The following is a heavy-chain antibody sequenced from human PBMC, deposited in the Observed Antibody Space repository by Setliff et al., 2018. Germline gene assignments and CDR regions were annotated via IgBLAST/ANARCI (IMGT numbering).Heavy chain of an antibody. Sequence: SETLSLTCTVSGGSITSGSFYWSWIRQPAGKKLEWIGRIHASGSPDYNPSFKSRVTMSVDPSKNQFALNLRSVTAADTAVYYCVRDRTAYSYGLDVWAQGTTVTVSS. V-gene: IGHV4-61*02. CDR2: IHASGSP. D-gene: IGHD5-18*01. J-gene: IGHJ6*02. CDR1: GGSITSGSFY. CDR3: VRDRTAYSYGLDV.